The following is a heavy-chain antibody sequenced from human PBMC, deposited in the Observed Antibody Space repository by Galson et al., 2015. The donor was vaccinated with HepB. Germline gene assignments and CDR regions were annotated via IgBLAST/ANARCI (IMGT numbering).Heavy chain of an antibody. D-gene: IGHD2-21*02. CDR2: IWYDGTKK. CDR1: GFLFSTYG. CDR3: ARKLLVATGSDVRYYYYGMDV. J-gene: IGHJ6*02. Sequence: SLRLSCAASGFLFSTYGMHWVRQAPGKGLEWVAVIWYDGTKKYYADSVKGRFTISRDNSKSTLYLEMNSLRADDTAVYYCARKLLVATGSDVRYYYYGMDVWGQGTTVTVSS. V-gene: IGHV3-33*08.